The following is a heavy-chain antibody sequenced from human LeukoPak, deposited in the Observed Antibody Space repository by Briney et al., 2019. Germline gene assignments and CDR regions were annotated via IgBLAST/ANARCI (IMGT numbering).Heavy chain of an antibody. CDR3: ALWKRYGDHRAEYFQH. V-gene: IGHV1-18*01. Sequence: ASVKVSCKASGYTFTSYGISWVRQAPGQGLEWMGWISAYNGNTNYAQKLQGRVTMTTDTSTSTAYMELRSLRSDDTAVYYCALWKRYGDHRAEYFQHWGQGTLVTVSS. CDR1: GYTFTSYG. J-gene: IGHJ1*01. D-gene: IGHD4-17*01. CDR2: ISAYNGNT.